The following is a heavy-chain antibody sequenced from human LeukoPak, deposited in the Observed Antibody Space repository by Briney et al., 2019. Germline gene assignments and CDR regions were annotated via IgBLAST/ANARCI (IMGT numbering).Heavy chain of an antibody. Sequence: PSETLSLTCAIYGGSFSGYYWSWIRQPPGKGLEWIGEINHSGSTNYNPSLKSRVSISIDTSKNQFSLRLSSVTAAETAVYYCARARGYSYGSEFDHWGQGTLVTVSS. CDR1: GGSFSGYY. CDR2: INHSGST. J-gene: IGHJ4*02. CDR3: ARARGYSYGSEFDH. V-gene: IGHV4-34*01. D-gene: IGHD5-18*01.